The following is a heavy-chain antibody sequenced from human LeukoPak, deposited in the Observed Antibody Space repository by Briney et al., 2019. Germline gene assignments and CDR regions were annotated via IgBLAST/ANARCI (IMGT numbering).Heavy chain of an antibody. CDR1: GFAFGNYM. J-gene: IGHJ4*02. Sequence: GGSLRLSCAASGFAFGNYMMHWVRQAPGKGLEWVSHISWDRSDIHYAGSIKGRFTVSRDNSKNSLYLQMNSLRTEDTALYSCVKDRGGYTGFDYWGQGTLLTVSS. CDR3: VKDRGGYTGFDY. V-gene: IGHV3-43*01. CDR2: ISWDRSDI. D-gene: IGHD5-12*01.